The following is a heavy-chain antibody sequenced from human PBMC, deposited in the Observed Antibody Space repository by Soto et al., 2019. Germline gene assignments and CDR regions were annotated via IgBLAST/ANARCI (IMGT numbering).Heavy chain of an antibody. CDR3: ARTDSSGYYFLWFDP. D-gene: IGHD3-22*01. V-gene: IGHV2-5*02. Sequence: QITLKESGPTLVKPTQTLTLTCTFSGFSLSTSGVGVGWIRPPPGKALEWLALIYWDDDKRYSPSLKSRLTITKDTSKNQVVLTMPNMDPVHPATYYCARTDSSGYYFLWFDPWGQGTLVTVSS. J-gene: IGHJ5*02. CDR1: GFSLSTSGVG. CDR2: IYWDDDK.